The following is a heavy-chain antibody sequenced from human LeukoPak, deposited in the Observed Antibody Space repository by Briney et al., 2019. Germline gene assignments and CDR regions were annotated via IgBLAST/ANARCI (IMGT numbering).Heavy chain of an antibody. CDR3: AKDNRQTYYDFWSGYYEAGDWFDP. J-gene: IGHJ5*02. CDR2: ISGSGGST. V-gene: IGHV3-23*01. CDR1: GFTFSSYA. Sequence: GGSLRLSCAASGFTFSSYAMSWVRQAPGKGLEWVSAISGSGGSTYYADSVKGRFTISRDNSKNTLYLQMNSLRAEDTAVYYCAKDNRQTYYDFWSGYYEAGDWFDPWGQGTLVTVSS. D-gene: IGHD3-3*01.